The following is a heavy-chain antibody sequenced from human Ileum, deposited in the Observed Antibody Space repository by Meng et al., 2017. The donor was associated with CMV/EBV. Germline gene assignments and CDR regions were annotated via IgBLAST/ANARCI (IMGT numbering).Heavy chain of an antibody. CDR3: ARGANAEYFQH. Sequence: SCKASGYTFTGSYMHWVRQAPGQGLEWMGWLNPNSGATNYAQKFQGRVTMTRDTSISTAYMELSRLRSDDTAVYSCARGANAEYFQHWGQGTLVTVSS. CDR1: GYTFTGSY. J-gene: IGHJ1*01. V-gene: IGHV1-2*02. CDR2: LNPNSGAT.